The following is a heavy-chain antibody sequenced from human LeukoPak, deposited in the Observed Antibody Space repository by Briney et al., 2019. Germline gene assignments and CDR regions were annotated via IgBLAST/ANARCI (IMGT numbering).Heavy chain of an antibody. D-gene: IGHD2-15*01. J-gene: IGHJ5*02. Sequence: GESLKISCKASGYRFTSYWIGWVRQMPGKGLEWMGIIYLGDSDTRYSPSFQGQVTISADKSISTAYLQWSSLKASDTAMYYCARQEYCSGGSCYTWFDPWGQGTLVTVSS. CDR2: IYLGDSDT. CDR1: GYRFTSYW. V-gene: IGHV5-51*01. CDR3: ARQEYCSGGSCYTWFDP.